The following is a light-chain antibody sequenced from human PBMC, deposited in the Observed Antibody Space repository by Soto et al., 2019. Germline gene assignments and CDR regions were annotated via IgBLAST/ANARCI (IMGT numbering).Light chain of an antibody. CDR3: CSYAGISDV. J-gene: IGLJ1*01. CDR1: SSDVGGYNS. Sequence: QSALTQPRSVSGSPGQSVTISCTGTSSDVGGYNSVSWYQQQPDKAPKLMIYDVTKRPSGVPDRFSGSKSGNTASLTISGLRAEDEADYYCCSYAGISDVFGTGTKVTVL. V-gene: IGLV2-11*01. CDR2: DVT.